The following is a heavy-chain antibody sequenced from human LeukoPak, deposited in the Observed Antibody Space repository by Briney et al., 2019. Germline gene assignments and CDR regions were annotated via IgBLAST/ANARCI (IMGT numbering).Heavy chain of an antibody. D-gene: IGHD6-6*01. CDR3: ARDSGSSGGFDY. J-gene: IGHJ4*02. CDR2: IYSGGST. CDR1: GGSISSSSYY. Sequence: ETLSLTCTVSGGSISSSSYYWGWVRQAPGKGLEWVSVIYSGGSTYYADSVKGRFTISRDNSKNTLYLQMNSLRAEDTAVYYCARDSGSSGGFDYWGQGTLVTVSS. V-gene: IGHV3-53*01.